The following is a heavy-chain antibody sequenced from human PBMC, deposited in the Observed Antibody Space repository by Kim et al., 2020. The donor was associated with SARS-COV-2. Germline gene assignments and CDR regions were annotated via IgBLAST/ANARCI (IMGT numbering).Heavy chain of an antibody. CDR3: ARRDWGENWFDP. Sequence: ASVKVSCKASGYTFTSYAMHWVRQAPGQGLEWMGWINAGNGNTKCAQKFQDRVTITRDTSASAVYMELSSLRSEDTAVYYCARRDWGENWFDPWGQGTLV. CDR1: GYTFTSYA. CDR2: INAGNGNT. D-gene: IGHD7-27*01. J-gene: IGHJ5*02. V-gene: IGHV1-3*01.